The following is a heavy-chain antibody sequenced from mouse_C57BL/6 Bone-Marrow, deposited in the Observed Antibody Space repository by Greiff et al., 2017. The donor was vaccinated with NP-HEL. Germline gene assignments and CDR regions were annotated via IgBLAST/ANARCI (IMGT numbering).Heavy chain of an antibody. V-gene: IGHV1-59*01. CDR3: ARYDSLAY. CDR1: GYTFTSYW. Sequence: VKLQQPGAELVRPGTSVKLSCKASGYTFTSYWMHWVKQRPGQGLEWIGVIDPSDSYTNYNQKFKGKATLTVDTSSSTAYMQLSSLTSEDSAVYYCARYDSLAYWGQGTLVTVSA. D-gene: IGHD2-4*01. CDR2: IDPSDSYT. J-gene: IGHJ3*01.